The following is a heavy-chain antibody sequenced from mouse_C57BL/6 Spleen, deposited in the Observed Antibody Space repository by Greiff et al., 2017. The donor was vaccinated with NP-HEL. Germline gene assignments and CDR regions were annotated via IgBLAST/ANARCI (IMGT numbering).Heavy chain of an antibody. CDR2: IDPENGDT. CDR1: GFNIKDDY. V-gene: IGHV14-4*01. Sequence: VQLQQSGAELVRPGASVKLSCTASGFNIKDDYMHWVKQRPEQGLEWIGWIDPENGDTEYASKFQGKATITADTSSNTAYLQLSSLTSEDTAVYYCTRGGLFAYWGQGTLVTVSA. CDR3: TRGGLFAY. J-gene: IGHJ3*01.